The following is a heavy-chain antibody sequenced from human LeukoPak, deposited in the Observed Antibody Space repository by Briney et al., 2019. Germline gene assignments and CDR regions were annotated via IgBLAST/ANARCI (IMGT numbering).Heavy chain of an antibody. Sequence: GGSLRLSCAASGFTFSSYAMSWVRQAPGKGLEWVSAISGSGGSTYYADSVKGRFTISRDNAKNSLYLQMNSLRAEDTALYYCAKDMSPYSSGWRLIDYWGQGTLVTVSS. CDR1: GFTFSSYA. CDR3: AKDMSPYSSGWRLIDY. V-gene: IGHV3-23*01. D-gene: IGHD6-19*01. J-gene: IGHJ4*02. CDR2: ISGSGGST.